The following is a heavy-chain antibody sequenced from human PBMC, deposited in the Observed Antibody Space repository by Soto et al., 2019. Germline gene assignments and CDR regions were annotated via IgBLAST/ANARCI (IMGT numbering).Heavy chain of an antibody. V-gene: IGHV4-31*03. D-gene: IGHD3-9*01. J-gene: IGHJ4*02. CDR3: ASALTGDYVGFDY. CDR1: GASISRDDYY. CDR2: IYSSGNS. Sequence: QVQLQESGPGLVKPSQTLSLTCNVSGASISRDDYYWSWIRQHPGKGLEWIAYIYSSGNSYYNPSLSSRVAISLDTSKNQFSLRLSSVTAADTGVYYCASALTGDYVGFDYWGQGTPATVSS.